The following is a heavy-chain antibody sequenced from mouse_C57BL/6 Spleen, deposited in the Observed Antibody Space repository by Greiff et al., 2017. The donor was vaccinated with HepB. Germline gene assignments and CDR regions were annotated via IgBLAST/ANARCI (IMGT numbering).Heavy chain of an antibody. CDR2: IYPGDGDT. Sequence: VQLQQSGPELVKPGASVKISCKASGYAFSSSWMNWVKQRPGKGLEWIGRIYPGDGDTNYNGKFKGKATLTADKSSSTAYMQLSSLTSEDSAVYFCARSGAAQASFAYWGQGTLVTVSA. D-gene: IGHD3-2*02. V-gene: IGHV1-82*01. J-gene: IGHJ3*01. CDR3: ARSGAAQASFAY. CDR1: GYAFSSSW.